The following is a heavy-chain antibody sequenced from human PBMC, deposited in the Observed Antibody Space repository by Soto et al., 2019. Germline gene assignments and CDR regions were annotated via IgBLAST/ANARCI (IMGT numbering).Heavy chain of an antibody. CDR2: IGTAGDT. V-gene: IGHV3-13*01. CDR3: ARGGKWRNWFDP. D-gene: IGHD1-1*01. J-gene: IGHJ5*02. CDR1: GFTFSSYD. Sequence: GGSLRLSCAASGFTFSSYDMHWVRQATGKGLEWVSAIGTAGDTYYPGSVKGRFTISGENAKNSLYLQMNSLRAGDTAVYYCARGGKWRNWFDPWGQGTLVTVSS.